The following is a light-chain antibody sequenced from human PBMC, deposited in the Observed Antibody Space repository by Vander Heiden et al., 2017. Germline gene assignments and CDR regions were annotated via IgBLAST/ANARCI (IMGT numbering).Light chain of an antibody. CDR1: SSNIGNNY. V-gene: IGLV1-47*01. CDR2: TNN. J-gene: IGLJ3*02. Sequence: QSVLTQPPSASGTPGQRVIISCSGSSSNIGNNYVHWYQQFPGTAPKLLIYTNNQRPSGVPDRFSGSKSGTSASRAISGLRSEDEADYYCAAWDDSLSGWVFGGGTKLTVL. CDR3: AAWDDSLSGWV.